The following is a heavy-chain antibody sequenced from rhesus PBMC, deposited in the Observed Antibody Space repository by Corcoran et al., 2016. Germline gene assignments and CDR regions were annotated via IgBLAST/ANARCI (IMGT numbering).Heavy chain of an antibody. CDR1: GFTFSSYG. CDR3: ASPSQYLDWLSFDY. D-gene: IGHD3-3*01. J-gene: IGHJ4*01. V-gene: IGHV3-54*02. Sequence: EVQLVESGGGLVQPGGSLRLSCAASGFTFSSYGMHWVRQAPGKGLEGVAVISDDGSKKDYADSVKDRFTISRDNSKNMLYRQMNNLKLEDTAVYYCASPSQYLDWLSFDYWGQGVLVTVSS. CDR2: ISDDGSKK.